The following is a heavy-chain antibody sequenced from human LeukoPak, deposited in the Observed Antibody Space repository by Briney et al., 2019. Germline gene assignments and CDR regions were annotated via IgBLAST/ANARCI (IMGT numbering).Heavy chain of an antibody. J-gene: IGHJ4*02. CDR2: ISSSSSYT. D-gene: IGHD2-2*01. CDR3: ARVGSGPAALKLLFDY. V-gene: IGHV3-11*06. Sequence: GGSLRLSCAASGFTFSDYYMSWLRQAPGKGLEWVSYISSSSSYTNYADSVKGRFTISRDNAKNSLYLQMNSLGAEDTAVYYCARVGSGPAALKLLFDYWGQGTLVTVSS. CDR1: GFTFSDYY.